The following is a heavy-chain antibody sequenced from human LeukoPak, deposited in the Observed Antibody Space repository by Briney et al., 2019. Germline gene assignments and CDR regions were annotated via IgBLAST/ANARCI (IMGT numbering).Heavy chain of an antibody. V-gene: IGHV3-23*01. CDR3: AKTRRRGSGYRSAFDY. D-gene: IGHD3-22*01. CDR2: ISGSGGST. J-gene: IGHJ4*02. CDR1: GFTFSSYA. Sequence: GGSLRLSCAASGFTFSSYAMSWVRQAPGKGLEWVSAISGSGGSTYYADSVKGRFTISRDNSKNTLYLQMNSLRAEDTAVYYCAKTRRRGSGYRSAFDYWGQGTLVTVSS.